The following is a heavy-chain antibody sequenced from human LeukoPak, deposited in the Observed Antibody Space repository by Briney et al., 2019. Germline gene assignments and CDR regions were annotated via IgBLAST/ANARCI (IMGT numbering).Heavy chain of an antibody. CDR1: GGSFSGYY. V-gene: IGHV4-34*01. D-gene: IGHD3-16*01. J-gene: IGHJ4*02. CDR2: INHSGST. CDR3: ARGWRGIVCKD. Sequence: SETLSLTCAVYGGSFSGYYRSWIRQPPGKGLEWIGEINHSGSTNYNPSLKSRATISVDTSKNQFSLKLSSVTAADTAVYYCARGWRGIVCKDWGQGTLVTVSS.